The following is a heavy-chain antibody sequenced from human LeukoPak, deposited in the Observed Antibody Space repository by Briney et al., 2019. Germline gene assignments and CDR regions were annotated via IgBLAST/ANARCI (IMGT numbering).Heavy chain of an antibody. CDR3: ARSYYGSGSYYPYYYYYMDV. V-gene: IGHV1-18*01. Sequence: ASVKVSCKASGYTFTSYGISWVRQAPGQGLEWMGWISAYNGNTNYAQKLQGRVAMTTDTSTSTAYMELRSLRSDDTAVYYCARSYYGSGSYYPYYYYYMDVWGKGTTVTISS. D-gene: IGHD3-10*01. CDR1: GYTFTSYG. J-gene: IGHJ6*03. CDR2: ISAYNGNT.